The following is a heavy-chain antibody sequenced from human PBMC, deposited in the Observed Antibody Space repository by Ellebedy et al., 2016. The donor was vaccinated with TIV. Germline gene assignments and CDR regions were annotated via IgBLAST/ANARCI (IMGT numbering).Heavy chain of an antibody. J-gene: IGHJ4*02. Sequence: ASVKVSXXASGYTFTGYYMHWVRQAPGQGLEWMGWISAYNGNTNYAQKLQGRVTMTTDTSTSTAYMELRSLRSDDTAVYYCAREGSVSLFDYWGQGTLVTVSS. CDR2: ISAYNGNT. D-gene: IGHD2-8*01. V-gene: IGHV1-18*04. CDR1: GYTFTGYY. CDR3: AREGSVSLFDY.